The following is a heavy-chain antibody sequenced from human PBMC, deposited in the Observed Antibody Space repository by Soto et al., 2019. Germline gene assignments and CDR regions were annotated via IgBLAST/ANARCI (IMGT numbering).Heavy chain of an antibody. V-gene: IGHV3-30-3*01. CDR2: ISENGDRQ. CDR3: ARRLATTVSALGY. J-gene: IGHJ4*02. CDR1: GLTSTSSS. Sequence: PGGSLRHSCTDSGLTSTSSSFHWVRQAPGKGLEWVAVISENGDRQYSTESVRGRFLISRDSSKNTVYLQMNSLRPEDTGVYFCARRLATTVSALGYWGQGALVTVSS. D-gene: IGHD4-17*01.